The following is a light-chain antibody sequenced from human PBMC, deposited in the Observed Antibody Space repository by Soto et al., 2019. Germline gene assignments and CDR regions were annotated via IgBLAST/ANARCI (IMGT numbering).Light chain of an antibody. Sequence: QSVLTQPASVSGSPGQSIAISCTGSSSDVGIYNYVSWYQQHPGKVPKLIIYGVSNRPSGVSNRFSGSKSGNKASLTISGLQAEDEADYYCSSYTTRRTRVFGTGNKVTVL. CDR1: SSDVGIYNY. CDR3: SSYTTRRTRV. V-gene: IGLV2-14*01. J-gene: IGLJ1*01. CDR2: GVS.